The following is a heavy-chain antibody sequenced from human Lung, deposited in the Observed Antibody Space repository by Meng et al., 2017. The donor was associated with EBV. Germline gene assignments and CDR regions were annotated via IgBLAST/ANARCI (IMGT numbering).Heavy chain of an antibody. J-gene: IGHJ5*02. V-gene: IGHV1-69*04. CDR3: AREIVVVPAALNWFDP. D-gene: IGHD2-2*01. CDR2: IIPILGIA. CDR1: VGTFSSYT. Sequence: VHFGARWKKPGSSGKVSCKASVGTFSSYTLSWVRQAPGKGLEWMGRIIPILGIANYAQKFQGRVTITADKSTSTAYMELSSLRSEDTALYYCAREIVVVPAALNWFDPWGQGTLVTVSS.